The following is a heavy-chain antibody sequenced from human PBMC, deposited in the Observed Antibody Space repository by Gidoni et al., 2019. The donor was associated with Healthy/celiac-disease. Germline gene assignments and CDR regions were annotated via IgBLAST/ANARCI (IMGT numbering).Heavy chain of an antibody. Sequence: QPQLVQSGAGVRKPRSSPQVTCTASGAAFSSYAISWVRQAPGQGLEWMGGIIPIFGTANYAQKFQGRVTITADKSTSTAYMELSSLRSEDTAVYYCASRVVATRGFDYWGQGTLVTVSS. CDR2: IIPIFGTA. CDR3: ASRVVATRGFDY. V-gene: IGHV1-69*06. CDR1: GAAFSSYA. J-gene: IGHJ4*02. D-gene: IGHD5-12*01.